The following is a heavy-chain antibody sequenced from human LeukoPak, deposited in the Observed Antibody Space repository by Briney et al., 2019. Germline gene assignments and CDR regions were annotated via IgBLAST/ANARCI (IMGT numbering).Heavy chain of an antibody. CDR3: ARARGGSHDY. V-gene: IGHV3-64*01. CDR2: ISSNGGST. D-gene: IGHD2-15*01. J-gene: IGHJ4*02. Sequence: GGSLRLSCAASGFTFSSYAMRWVRQAPGKGLEYVSDISSNGGSTYYANSVKGRFTISRDNSKNTLYLQMGSLRAEDMAVYYCARARGGSHDYWGQGTLVTVSS. CDR1: GFTFSSYA.